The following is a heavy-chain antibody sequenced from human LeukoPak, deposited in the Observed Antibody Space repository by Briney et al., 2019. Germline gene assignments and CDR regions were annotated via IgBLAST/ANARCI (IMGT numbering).Heavy chain of an antibody. CDR3: ARRIRYCSSTSCHFDY. CDR2: ISTAGTT. Sequence: SETLSLTCTVAVGSISSGGYYWSWIRQPPGKGLEWIAYISTAGTTFYNPSLKSRVTISLDRSKNQFSLKLSSVTAADTAVYYCARRIRYCSSTSCHFDYWGQGTLVTVSS. V-gene: IGHV4-30-2*01. D-gene: IGHD2-2*01. J-gene: IGHJ4*02. CDR1: VGSISSGGYY.